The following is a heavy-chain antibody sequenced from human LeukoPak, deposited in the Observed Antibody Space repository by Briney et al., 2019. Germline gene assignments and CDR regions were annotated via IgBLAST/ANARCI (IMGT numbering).Heavy chain of an antibody. Sequence: SHTLSLTCTVSGGSISSGSYHWSWIRQPAGKGLEWIGRIYTSGSTHYNPSLKSRLTISVDTSNNQFSLKLTSVTAADTAVYYCARLDSGTYYYYYYYMDVWGKGTTVTVSS. D-gene: IGHD1-26*01. V-gene: IGHV4-61*02. J-gene: IGHJ6*03. CDR1: GGSISSGSYH. CDR3: ARLDSGTYYYYYYYMDV. CDR2: IYTSGST.